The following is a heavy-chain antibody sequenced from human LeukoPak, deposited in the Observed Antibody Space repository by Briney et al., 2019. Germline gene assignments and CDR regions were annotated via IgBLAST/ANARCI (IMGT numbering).Heavy chain of an antibody. D-gene: IGHD3-9*01. CDR2: ICQSGST. CDR3: ARDQYYDILTGYYTTFDY. V-gene: IGHV4-38-2*02. CDR1: GYSISSIHC. Sequence: PSETLSLTCTVSGYSISSIHCWGWIRQPPGKGLEWIGNICQSGSTYYSPSLKSRVILSLDTSKNQFSLRLSSVTAADTAVYYCARDQYYDILTGYYTTFDYWGQGTLVTVSS. J-gene: IGHJ4*02.